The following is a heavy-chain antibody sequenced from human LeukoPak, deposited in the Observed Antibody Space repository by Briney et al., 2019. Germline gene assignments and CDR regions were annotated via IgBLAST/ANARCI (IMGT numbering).Heavy chain of an antibody. V-gene: IGHV3-21*01. CDR1: GFTFSSYS. D-gene: IGHD2/OR15-2a*01. J-gene: IGHJ5*02. CDR2: ISSSSDYI. CDR3: ARGKTSQNIVTRKTYNWFDP. Sequence: GGSLRLSCAASGFTFSSYSMNWVRQAPGKGLEWVSSISSSSDYIYYADSVKGRFTISRDNAKNSLYLQMKSLRAEDTAVYYCARGKTSQNIVTRKTYNWFDPWGQGTLVTVSS.